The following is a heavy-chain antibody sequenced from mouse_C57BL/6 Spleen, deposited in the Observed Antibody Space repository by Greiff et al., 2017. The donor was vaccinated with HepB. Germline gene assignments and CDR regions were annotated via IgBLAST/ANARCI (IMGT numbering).Heavy chain of an antibody. CDR3: TTGSSYGY. CDR1: GFNIKDDY. Sequence: EVKLMESGAELVRPGASVKLSCTASGFNIKDDYMHWVKQRPEQGLEWIGWIDPENGDTEYASKFQGKATITADTSSNTAYLQLSSLTSEDTAVYYCTTGSSYGYWGQGTTLTVSS. CDR2: IDPENGDT. D-gene: IGHD1-1*01. V-gene: IGHV14-4*01. J-gene: IGHJ2*01.